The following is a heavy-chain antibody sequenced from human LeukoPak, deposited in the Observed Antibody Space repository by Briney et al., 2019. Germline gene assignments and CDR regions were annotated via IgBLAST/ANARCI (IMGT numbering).Heavy chain of an antibody. CDR2: ISYDGSNK. Sequence: GGSLRLSCAASGFTFSSYGMHWVRQAPGKGLEWVAVISYDGSNKYYADSVKGRFTISRDNSKNTLYLQMNSLRAEGTAVYYCAKFKNRNDYGDSDFDYWGQGTLVTVSS. CDR1: GFTFSSYG. D-gene: IGHD4-17*01. CDR3: AKFKNRNDYGDSDFDY. V-gene: IGHV3-30*18. J-gene: IGHJ4*02.